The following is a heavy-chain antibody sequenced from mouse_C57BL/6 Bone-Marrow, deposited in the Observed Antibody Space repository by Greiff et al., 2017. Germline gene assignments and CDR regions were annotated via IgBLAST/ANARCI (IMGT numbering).Heavy chain of an antibody. CDR3: ARPYYSNYWYFDV. CDR1: GYTFTSYW. Sequence: VKLQQPGAELVKPGASVKMSCKASGYTFTSYWITWVKQRPGQGLEWIGDIYPGSGSTNYNEKIKSKATLTVDTSSSTAYMQLSSLTSEDSAVYYCARPYYSNYWYFDVWGTGTTVTVSS. CDR2: IYPGSGST. D-gene: IGHD2-5*01. V-gene: IGHV1-55*01. J-gene: IGHJ1*03.